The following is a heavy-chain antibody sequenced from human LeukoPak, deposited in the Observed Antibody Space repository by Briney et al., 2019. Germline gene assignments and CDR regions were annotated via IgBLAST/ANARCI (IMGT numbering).Heavy chain of an antibody. CDR2: ISGSGGRT. V-gene: IGHV3-23*01. D-gene: IGHD6-19*01. CDR3: VVPGWMVIGYHFDY. CDR1: GFTFSSYA. Sequence: GGSLRLSCAASGFTFSSYAMSWVRQAPGKGLEWVSGISGSGGRTYYADSVKGRFTISRDNSKNRVYLQMNSLRAEDTAVYYCVVPGWMVIGYHFDYWGQGTLVTVSS. J-gene: IGHJ4*02.